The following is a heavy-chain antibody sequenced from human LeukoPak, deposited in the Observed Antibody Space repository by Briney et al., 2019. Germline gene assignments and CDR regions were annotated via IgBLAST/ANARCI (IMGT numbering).Heavy chain of an antibody. V-gene: IGHV1-69*04. CDR3: AREVRGYCSSTSCPPRGMDV. Sequence: SVKVSCKASGGTFSSYAISWVRQAPGQGLEWMGRIIPIFGIANYAQKFQGRVTITADKSTSTAYMELSSLRSEDMAVYYCAREVRGYCSSTSCPPRGMDVWGQGTTVTVSS. D-gene: IGHD2-2*01. CDR1: GGTFSSYA. J-gene: IGHJ6*02. CDR2: IIPIFGIA.